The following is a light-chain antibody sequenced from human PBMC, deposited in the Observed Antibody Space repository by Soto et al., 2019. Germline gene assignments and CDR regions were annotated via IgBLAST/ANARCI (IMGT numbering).Light chain of an antibody. Sequence: QSALTQPASVSGSPGQSITISCTGTSSDVGGYNYVSWYQQHPGKVPKLMLYEVSNRPSGVSNRFSGSKSGNTASLTISGLQAEDEADYYCCSYTSSSALVFGGGTKLTVL. CDR3: CSYTSSSALV. V-gene: IGLV2-14*01. CDR2: EVS. CDR1: SSDVGGYNY. J-gene: IGLJ2*01.